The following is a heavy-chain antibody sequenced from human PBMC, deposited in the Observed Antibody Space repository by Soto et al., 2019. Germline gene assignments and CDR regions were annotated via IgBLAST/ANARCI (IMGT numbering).Heavy chain of an antibody. Sequence: SETLSLTCTVSGGSVSSGSYYWSWIRQPPGKGLEWIGYIYYSGSTNYNPSLKSRVTISVDTSKNQFSLKLSSVTAADTAVYYCARQSLYSQLTGTTSRWFDPWGQGTLVTVSS. D-gene: IGHD1-7*01. CDR2: IYYSGST. CDR1: GGSVSSGSYY. CDR3: ARQSLYSQLTGTTSRWFDP. J-gene: IGHJ5*02. V-gene: IGHV4-61*01.